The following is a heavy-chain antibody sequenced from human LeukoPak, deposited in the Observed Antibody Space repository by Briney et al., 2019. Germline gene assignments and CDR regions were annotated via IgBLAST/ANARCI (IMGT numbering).Heavy chain of an antibody. Sequence: SQTLSLTCTVSGGSISSGSYYWSWIRQPAGKGLEWIGRIYTSGSTNYNPSLKSRVTISVDTSENQFSLKLSSVTAADTAVHYCARDRTYCSSTSCYDAFDIWGQGTMVTVSS. D-gene: IGHD2-2*01. CDR1: GGSISSGSYY. J-gene: IGHJ3*02. V-gene: IGHV4-61*02. CDR3: ARDRTYCSSTSCYDAFDI. CDR2: IYTSGST.